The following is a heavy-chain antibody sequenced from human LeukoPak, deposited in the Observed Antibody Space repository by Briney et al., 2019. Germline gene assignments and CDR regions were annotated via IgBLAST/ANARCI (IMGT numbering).Heavy chain of an antibody. J-gene: IGHJ4*02. CDR1: GGSISSYY. D-gene: IGHD3-16*01. CDR2: ISSSGSTI. Sequence: LSLTCTVSGGSISSYYMSWIRQAPGKGLEWVSYISSSGSTIYYADSVKGRFTISRDNAKNSLYLQMNSLRAEDTAVYYCASTFSWPLLGLDYWGQGTLVTVSS. CDR3: ASTFSWPLLGLDY. V-gene: IGHV3-11*04.